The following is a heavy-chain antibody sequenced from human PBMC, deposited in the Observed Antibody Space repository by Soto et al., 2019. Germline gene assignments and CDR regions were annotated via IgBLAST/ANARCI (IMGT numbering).Heavy chain of an antibody. J-gene: IGHJ4*02. V-gene: IGHV3-23*01. D-gene: IGHD3-3*01. CDR3: AKGAIFGVENIYDY. CDR1: GFTFSSYA. Sequence: EVQLLESGGGLVQPGGSLRLSCAASGFTFSSYAMSWVRQAPGKGLEWVSGMSGSGGTAYYRDSGKGRFTISRDNSKQTLYRQMSSLRAEDTALYYCAKGAIFGVENIYDYWGQGTLVTVSS. CDR2: MSGSGGTA.